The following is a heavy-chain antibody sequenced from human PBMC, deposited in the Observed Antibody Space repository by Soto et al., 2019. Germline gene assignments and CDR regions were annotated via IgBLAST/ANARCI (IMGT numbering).Heavy chain of an antibody. V-gene: IGHV3-33*01. CDR3: AREDGARYSRSWYP. CDR2: IWYDGSNK. J-gene: IGHJ5*02. Sequence: QVQLVESGGGVVQPGRSLRLSCAASGFTFSSYGMHWVRQAPGKGLEWVAVIWYDGSNKYYADSVKGRFTISRDNSKNTLYLQMNSLRAEDTAVYYCAREDGARYSRSWYPWGQGTLVTVS. CDR1: GFTFSSYG. D-gene: IGHD6-13*01.